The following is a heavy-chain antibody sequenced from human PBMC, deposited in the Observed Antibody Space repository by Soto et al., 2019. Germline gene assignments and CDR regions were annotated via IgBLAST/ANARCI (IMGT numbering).Heavy chain of an antibody. J-gene: IGHJ6*02. CDR1: GGTFSSYA. CDR3: ARDNYGVLYYGMDV. D-gene: IGHD3-10*01. V-gene: IGHV1-69*01. CDR2: IIPIFGTA. Sequence: QVQLVQSGAEVKKPGSSVKVSCKASGGTFSSYAISWVRQAPGQGLEWMGGIIPIFGTANYAQKFQGRVTITADESTSTAYMERSSLRSEDTAVYYCARDNYGVLYYGMDVWGQGTTVTVSS.